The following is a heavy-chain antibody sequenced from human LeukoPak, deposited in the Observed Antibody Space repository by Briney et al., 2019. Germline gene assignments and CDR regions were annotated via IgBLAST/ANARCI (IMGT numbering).Heavy chain of an antibody. CDR2: ISAYNGNT. CDR3: ARGGSRQQLAWNQNWFDP. Sequence: ASVKVSCKASGYTFTSYGISWVRQAPGQGLEWMGWISAYNGNTNYAQKLQGRVTMTTDTSTSTAYMELRSLRSDDTAVYYCARGGSRQQLAWNQNWFDPWGQGTLVTVSS. J-gene: IGHJ5*02. V-gene: IGHV1-18*01. D-gene: IGHD6-13*01. CDR1: GYTFTSYG.